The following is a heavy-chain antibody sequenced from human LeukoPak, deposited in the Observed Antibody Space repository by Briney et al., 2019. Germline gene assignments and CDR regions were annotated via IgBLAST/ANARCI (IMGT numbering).Heavy chain of an antibody. CDR3: ARRYYYNLGSFPFDF. Sequence: SETLSLTCTVSGASISSYYWSWIRQPPGKGLEWIGYIYYSGSTNYNPSLKSRVTISVETSKKHFSLKLSSVTAADTAVYYCARRYYYNLGSFPFDFWGQGTLVTVSS. CDR1: GASISSYY. J-gene: IGHJ4*02. V-gene: IGHV4-59*08. D-gene: IGHD3-10*01. CDR2: IYYSGST.